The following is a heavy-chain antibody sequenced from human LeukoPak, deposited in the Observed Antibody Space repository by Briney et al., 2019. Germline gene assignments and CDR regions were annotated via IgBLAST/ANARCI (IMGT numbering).Heavy chain of an antibody. CDR2: IYHSGST. Sequence: SETLSLTCTVSGYSISSGYYWGWIRQPPGKGLEWIGSIYHSGSTYYNPFLKSRVTISVDTSKNQFSLKLSSVTAADTAVYYCARGGYSSSITHYWGQGTLVTVSS. V-gene: IGHV4-38-2*02. J-gene: IGHJ4*02. D-gene: IGHD6-6*01. CDR1: GYSISSGYY. CDR3: ARGGYSSSITHY.